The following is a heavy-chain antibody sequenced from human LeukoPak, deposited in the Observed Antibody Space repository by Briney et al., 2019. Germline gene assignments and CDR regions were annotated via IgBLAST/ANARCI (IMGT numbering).Heavy chain of an antibody. CDR1: GFTFSSYA. D-gene: IGHD6-19*01. V-gene: IGHV3-30-3*01. CDR2: ISYDGSNK. Sequence: GRSLRLSCAASGFTFSSYAMHWVRQAPGKGLEWVAVISYDGSNKYYADSVKGRFTISRDNSKNTLYLQMNSLRAEDTAVYYCARTFYSSGTGVPIYYWGQGTLVTVSS. CDR3: ARTFYSSGTGVPIYY. J-gene: IGHJ4*02.